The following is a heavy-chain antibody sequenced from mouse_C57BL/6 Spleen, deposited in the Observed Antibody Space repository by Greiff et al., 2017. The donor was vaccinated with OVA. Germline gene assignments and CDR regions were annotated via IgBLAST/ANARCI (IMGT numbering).Heavy chain of an antibody. CDR3: TRASYYSNYVWYFDV. V-gene: IGHV14-1*01. CDR2: IDPEDGDT. Sequence: VQLQQSGAELVRPGASVKLSCTASGFNIKDYYMHWVKQRPEQGLAWIGRIDPEDGDTEYAPKFQGKATMTADTSSNKAYLQLSSLTSEDTAVYYRTRASYYSNYVWYFDVWGTGTTVTVSS. CDR1: GFNIKDYY. D-gene: IGHD2-5*01. J-gene: IGHJ1*03.